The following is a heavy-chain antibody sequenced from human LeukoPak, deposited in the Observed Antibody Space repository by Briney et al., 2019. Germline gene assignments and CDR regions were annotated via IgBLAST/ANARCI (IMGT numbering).Heavy chain of an antibody. CDR2: IWNDGSNK. J-gene: IGHJ4*02. Sequence: GRSLRLSCAASGFTFSHYGMHWVRQAPGRGREWVAVIWNDGSNKYYADSVKGRFTISRDNSQNTVDLHMNSLRAEDTAVYYCAKDAQRGFDYSNSLEYWGQGTLVTVSS. V-gene: IGHV3-33*06. CDR3: AKDAQRGFDYSNSLEY. D-gene: IGHD4-11*01. CDR1: GFTFSHYG.